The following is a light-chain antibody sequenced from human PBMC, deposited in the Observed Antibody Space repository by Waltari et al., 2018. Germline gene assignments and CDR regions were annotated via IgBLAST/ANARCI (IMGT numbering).Light chain of an antibody. V-gene: IGLV3-21*04. Sequence: YVLTQPPSVSVDPGKTARLTCGGDNIGSTSVNWYQQKPGQAPVLVMFYDSDRSSEIPERFSGSNSGNTATLTISWVEAGDEADYHCQVWDDVTDSGVFGGGTKLTVL. CDR3: QVWDDVTDSGV. CDR2: YDS. CDR1: NIGSTS. J-gene: IGLJ3*02.